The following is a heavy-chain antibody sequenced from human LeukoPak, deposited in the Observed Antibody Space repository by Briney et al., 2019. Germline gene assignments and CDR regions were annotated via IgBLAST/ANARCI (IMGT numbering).Heavy chain of an antibody. Sequence: GGSLRLSCATSGFTFSSIWMSWVRQAPGKGLEWVANIKHDGSETNYVDSVKGRFTISRDNAKNSLYLQMNSLRGEDTAVYYCVRFPTGFDYWGQGILVSVSS. V-gene: IGHV3-7*05. CDR2: IKHDGSET. J-gene: IGHJ4*02. D-gene: IGHD4-17*01. CDR1: GFTFSSIW. CDR3: VRFPTGFDY.